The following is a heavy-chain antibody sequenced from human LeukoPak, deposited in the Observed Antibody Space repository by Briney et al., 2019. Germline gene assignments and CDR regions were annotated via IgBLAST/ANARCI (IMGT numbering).Heavy chain of an antibody. CDR2: INPNSGGT. Sequence: ASVKVSCKASGYTFTGYYMHWVRQAPGQGLEWMGWINPNSGGTNYAQKFQGRVTMTRDTSISTAYMELSRLRSDDTAVYYCARNIVVVVADRGYDAFDIWGQGTMVTVSS. V-gene: IGHV1-2*02. CDR1: GYTFTGYY. CDR3: ARNIVVVVADRGYDAFDI. J-gene: IGHJ3*02. D-gene: IGHD2-15*01.